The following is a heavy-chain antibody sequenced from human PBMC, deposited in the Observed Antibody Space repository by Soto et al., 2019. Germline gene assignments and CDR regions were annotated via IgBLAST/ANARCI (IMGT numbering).Heavy chain of an antibody. D-gene: IGHD2-8*01. J-gene: IGHJ6*02. CDR3: ARLSPCWTDGVCYTHRMDG. Sequence: GECLQLSCMGSGDRVTPYWIGWVRPLPGKGLEWMGIIYPGDSDTRYSPSFQGQVTISADKSISPAYLQWSSLKASDTAMYYCARLSPCWTDGVCYTHRMDGWGQGTTVTLSS. CDR2: IYPGDSDT. CDR1: GDRVTPYW. V-gene: IGHV5-51*01.